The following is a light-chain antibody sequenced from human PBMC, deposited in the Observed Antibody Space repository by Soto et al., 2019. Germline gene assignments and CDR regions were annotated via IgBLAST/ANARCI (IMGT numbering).Light chain of an antibody. J-gene: IGLJ1*01. CDR2: GNS. V-gene: IGLV1-40*01. CDR3: QSYDSTLSGYV. CDR1: SSNIGGGYD. Sequence: QSVLTQPPSVSGAPGQRVTISCTGSSSNIGGGYDVHWYQQLPGTAPKLLIYGNSNRPSGVPDRFSGSKSGTSASLAITGLQDEDEAEYYCQSYDSTLSGYVFGTGTKVTVL.